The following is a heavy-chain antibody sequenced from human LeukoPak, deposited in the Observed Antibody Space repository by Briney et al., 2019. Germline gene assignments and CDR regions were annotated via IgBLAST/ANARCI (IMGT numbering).Heavy chain of an antibody. CDR2: ISGSGGTT. CDR3: AKETPSWGTFDY. Sequence: PGGSLRLSCAASGFTFSGYAMSWVRQAPGKGLEWVSAISGSGGTTHYADSVKGRLTISRDNSKNTLYLQMNSLRAEDTAVYYCAKETPSWGTFDYWGQGTLVTVSS. V-gene: IGHV3-23*01. J-gene: IGHJ4*02. CDR1: GFTFSGYA. D-gene: IGHD3-16*01.